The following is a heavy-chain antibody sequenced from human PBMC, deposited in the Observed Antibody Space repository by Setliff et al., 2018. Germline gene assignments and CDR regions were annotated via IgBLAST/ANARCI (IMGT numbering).Heavy chain of an antibody. J-gene: IGHJ3*02. CDR2: INPSGGLT. CDR3: ARDRYYNSWSGTSITAPHDAFDI. CDR1: GYTFSANA. Sequence: EASVKVSCKASGYTFSANAIHWVRQAPGQGLEWMGIINPSGGLTRYAQKFQGRVTMTRDTSTSTVYMEVSSLRSEDTAVYYCARDRYYNSWSGTSITAPHDAFDIWGQGTMVTVSS. D-gene: IGHD3-3*01. V-gene: IGHV1-46*03.